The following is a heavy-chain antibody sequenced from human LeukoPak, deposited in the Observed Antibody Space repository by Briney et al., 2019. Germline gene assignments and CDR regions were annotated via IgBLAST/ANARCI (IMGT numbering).Heavy chain of an antibody. D-gene: IGHD2-2*01. V-gene: IGHV4-39*06. CDR2: VYYNGAT. CDR1: GGSVSSSSYF. Sequence: SETLSLTCTVSGGSVSSSSYFWGWIRQPPGGRPEWLGSVYYNGATYYIPSLKSRVTISLDTSKNQFTLKVTSVTVADTALYFCASCSVVSPTAIETWFDCWGQGTLVTVSS. J-gene: IGHJ4*02. CDR3: ASCSVVSPTAIETWFDC.